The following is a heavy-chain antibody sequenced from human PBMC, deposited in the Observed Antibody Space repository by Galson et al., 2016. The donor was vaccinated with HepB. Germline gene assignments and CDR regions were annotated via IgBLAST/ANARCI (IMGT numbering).Heavy chain of an antibody. CDR2: TYYRSKWYY. J-gene: IGHJ4*02. CDR1: GDSVSTNSGT. V-gene: IGHV6-1*01. CDR3: AKNINWGFDY. Sequence: CAISGDSVSTNSGTWNWIRQSPSRGLEWLGRTYYRSKWYYEYAISVKSQITIKPDTSKNQFSLHLKSVTPEDTAVYYCAKNINWGFDYWGQGTLVTVSS. D-gene: IGHD7-27*01.